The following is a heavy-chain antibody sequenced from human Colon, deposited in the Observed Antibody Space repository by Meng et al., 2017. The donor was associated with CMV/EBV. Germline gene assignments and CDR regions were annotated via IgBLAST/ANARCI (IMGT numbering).Heavy chain of an antibody. V-gene: IGHV1-2*02. Sequence: QVQLVQSGAEVRMPGASVKVSCKASGYSFTGYYIHWVRQAPGQGLEWMGWMDPTTGRTDYAQKFQGTVTTTRDTSISTAYLELSRLTSDDTAVYYCASHSSYVWGSHHWGQGTLVTVSS. CDR1: GYSFTGYY. CDR3: ASHSSYVWGSHH. J-gene: IGHJ1*01. CDR2: MDPTTGRT. D-gene: IGHD3-16*01.